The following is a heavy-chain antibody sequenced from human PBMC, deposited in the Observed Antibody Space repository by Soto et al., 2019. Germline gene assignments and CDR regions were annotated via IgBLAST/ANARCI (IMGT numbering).Heavy chain of an antibody. CDR2: INSDGSST. D-gene: IGHD3-3*01. Sequence: GGSLRLSCAASGFTFSSYWMHWVRQAPGKGLVWVSRINSDGSSTSYADSVKGRFTISRDNAKNTLYLQMNSLRAEDTAVYYCARVPRRITIFGVADNWFDPWGQGTLVTVSS. CDR3: ARVPRRITIFGVADNWFDP. J-gene: IGHJ5*02. CDR1: GFTFSSYW. V-gene: IGHV3-74*01.